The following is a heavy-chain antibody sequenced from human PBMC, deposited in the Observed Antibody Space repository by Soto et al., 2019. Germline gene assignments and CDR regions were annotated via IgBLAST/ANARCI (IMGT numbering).Heavy chain of an antibody. D-gene: IGHD3-3*01. Sequence: EVQLVESGGGLVQPGRSLRLSCAASGFTFDDSAMHWVRQDPGKGRELVSGISWNSGRIGYAYSVKGRFPISRDNAKNARYRQMNSLRAVDTALYDSAKSVRNYGFWSGAERHWYCDYWGQGTLVAFSS. CDR3: AKSVRNYGFWSGAERHWYCDY. V-gene: IGHV3-9*01. CDR1: GFTFDDSA. J-gene: IGHJ4*02. CDR2: ISWNSGRI.